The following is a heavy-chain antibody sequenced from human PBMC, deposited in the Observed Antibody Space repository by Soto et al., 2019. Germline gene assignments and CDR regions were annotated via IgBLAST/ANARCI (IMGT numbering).Heavy chain of an antibody. V-gene: IGHV3-23*01. CDR2: VTSSAIAT. CDR1: GYRFSEYA. CDR3: ARVAY. J-gene: IGHJ4*02. Sequence: GGSLRLSCVGSGYRFSEYAMAWIRQAPGKGLEWVTGVTSSAIATYYADSVKGRFTISRNNSLNILYLQMDNLGADDTAVYYCARVAYWGPGTQVTVSS.